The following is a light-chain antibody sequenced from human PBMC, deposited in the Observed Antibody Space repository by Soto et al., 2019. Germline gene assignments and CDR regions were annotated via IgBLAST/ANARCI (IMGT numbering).Light chain of an antibody. V-gene: IGKV4-1*01. Sequence: DIVMTQSPASLAVSLGERATINCKSSQSVLYISNNKNYLAWYQQKPGQPPRLLIYWASTRESGVPDRFSGSGSGTDFTLTISSLQAEDVAVYYCQQYYSSITFGQGTRPEIK. CDR2: WAS. J-gene: IGKJ5*01. CDR3: QQYYSSIT. CDR1: QSVLYISNNKNY.